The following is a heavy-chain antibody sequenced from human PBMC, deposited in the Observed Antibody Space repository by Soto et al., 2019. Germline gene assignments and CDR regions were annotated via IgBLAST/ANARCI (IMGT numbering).Heavy chain of an antibody. J-gene: IGHJ4*02. V-gene: IGHV4-59*01. D-gene: IGHD2-8*01. CDR2: IYHSGST. Sequence: SETLSLTCTVSGGSISSYYCSWIRPPPGKGLEWIGYIYHSGSTNYNPSLRSRVTIPVDTSKNQFSLKLSSVTAADTAVYYCARGQMVYALPDYWGQGTLVTVSS. CDR3: ARGQMVYALPDY. CDR1: GGSISSYY.